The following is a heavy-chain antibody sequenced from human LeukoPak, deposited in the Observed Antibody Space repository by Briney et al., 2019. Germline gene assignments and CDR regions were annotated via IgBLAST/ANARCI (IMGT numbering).Heavy chain of an antibody. CDR1: GYSFTSYW. CDR2: IYPGDSDT. V-gene: IGHV5-51*01. Sequence: GESLKISCKGSGYSFTSYWIGWVRQMPGKGLEWMGIIYPGDSDTRYSPSFQGQVTISADKSISTAYLQWGSLKASDTAMYYCARLLYYFDSSGYYYAPKAFDIWGQGTMVTVSS. D-gene: IGHD3-22*01. CDR3: ARLLYYFDSSGYYYAPKAFDI. J-gene: IGHJ3*02.